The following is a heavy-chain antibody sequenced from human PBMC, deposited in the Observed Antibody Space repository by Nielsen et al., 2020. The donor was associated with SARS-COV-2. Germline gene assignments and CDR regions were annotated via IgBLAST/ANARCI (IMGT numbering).Heavy chain of an antibody. D-gene: IGHD1-26*01. J-gene: IGHJ6*02. V-gene: IGHV3-30*01. CDR2: ISSDGGKK. Sequence: GESLKISCAASGFTFSDFAFHWVRQAPGKGLEWVAVISSDGGKKYYVDSVKGRFTISRDNAKNILNVQMNSLRAEDTAVYYCAKALGPFEFLVGVDFYGMDVWGQGATVTVSS. CDR3: AKALGPFEFLVGVDFYGMDV. CDR1: GFTFSDFA.